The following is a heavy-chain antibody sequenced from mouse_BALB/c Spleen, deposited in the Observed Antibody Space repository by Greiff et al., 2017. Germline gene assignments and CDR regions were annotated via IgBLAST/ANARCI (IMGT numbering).Heavy chain of an antibody. Sequence: VQLQQSGAELVRPGTSVKVSCKASGYAFTNYLIEWVKQRPGQGLEWIGVINPGSGGTNYNEKFKGKATLTADKSSSTAYMQLSSLTSDDSAVYFCARSAARATWFAYWGQGTLVTVSA. CDR2: INPGSGGT. V-gene: IGHV1-54*01. J-gene: IGHJ3*01. CDR1: GYAFTNYL. CDR3: ARSAARATWFAY. D-gene: IGHD3-1*01.